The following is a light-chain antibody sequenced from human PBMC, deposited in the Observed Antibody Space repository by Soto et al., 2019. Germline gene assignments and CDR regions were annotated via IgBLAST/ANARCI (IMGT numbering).Light chain of an antibody. V-gene: IGKV1-39*01. J-gene: IGKJ4*01. Sequence: DIQMTQSPSSLSASVGDRVTITCRASQSISSYLNWYQQKPGEAPKLLIHAASSLQSGVPSRFSGSGSGTDFTLTISSLQPEDFATYYCQQYDSLPTFGGGTKVDIK. CDR1: QSISSY. CDR3: QQYDSLPT. CDR2: AAS.